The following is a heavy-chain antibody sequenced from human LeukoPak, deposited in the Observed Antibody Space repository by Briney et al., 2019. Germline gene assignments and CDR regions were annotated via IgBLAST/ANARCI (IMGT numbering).Heavy chain of an antibody. CDR1: GGSFSGYY. D-gene: IGHD2-2*02. V-gene: IGHV4-34*01. Sequence: PSETLSLTCAVYGGSFSGYYWSWIRQPPGKGLEWIGEISHSGSTNYNPSLKSRVTISVDTSKNQFSQELSSVTAAHTAVYYCARGRGYCSSTSCYTTPRNWFDPWGQRTLVTVSS. CDR3: ARGRGYCSSTSCYTTPRNWFDP. CDR2: ISHSGST. J-gene: IGHJ5*02.